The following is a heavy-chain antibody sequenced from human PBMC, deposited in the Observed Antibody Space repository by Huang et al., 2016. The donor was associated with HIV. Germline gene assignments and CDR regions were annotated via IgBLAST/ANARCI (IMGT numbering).Heavy chain of an antibody. CDR3: ARDRRPYSGSYLGY. D-gene: IGHD1-26*01. J-gene: IGHJ4*02. CDR2: ISGYNGNT. Sequence: QVQLVQSGPEVQKPGASVKVSCKASGNTFSGDGISWVRQSPGQVLEWMGWISGYNGNTNYVENLQGRVTMTTDTSTSTAYMELRSLRSDDTAVYYCARDRRPYSGSYLGYWGQGTLVTVSS. V-gene: IGHV1-18*04. CDR1: GNTFSGDG.